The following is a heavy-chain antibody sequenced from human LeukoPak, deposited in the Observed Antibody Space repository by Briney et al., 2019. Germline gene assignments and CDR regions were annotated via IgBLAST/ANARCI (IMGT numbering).Heavy chain of an antibody. J-gene: IGHJ4*02. Sequence: SETLSLTCTVSGGSISSYFWSWIRQPPGKGLEWIGYISYSGSTNYNPSLKSRVTISVDTSKNQFSLKLSSVAAADTAVYYCARHRWYSYDPFDYWGQGTLVTVSS. CDR2: ISYSGST. V-gene: IGHV4-59*08. D-gene: IGHD3-22*01. CDR3: ARHRWYSYDPFDY. CDR1: GGSISSYF.